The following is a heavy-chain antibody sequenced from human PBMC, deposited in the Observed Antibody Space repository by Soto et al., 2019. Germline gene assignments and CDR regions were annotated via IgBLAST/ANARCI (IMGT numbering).Heavy chain of an antibody. D-gene: IGHD6-19*01. J-gene: IGHJ4*02. CDR2: IYYSGST. Sequence: PSETLSLTCTVSGGSISSYYWSWIRQPPGKGLEWIGYIYYSGSTNYNPSLKSRVTISVDTSKNQFSLKLSSVTAADTAVDYCAREAVAGFFDYWGQGTLVTVSS. V-gene: IGHV4-59*01. CDR1: GGSISSYY. CDR3: AREAVAGFFDY.